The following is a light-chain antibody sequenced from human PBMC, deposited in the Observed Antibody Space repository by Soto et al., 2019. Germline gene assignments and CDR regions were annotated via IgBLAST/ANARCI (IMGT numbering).Light chain of an antibody. J-gene: IGLJ2*01. CDR2: DVS. CDR1: SSDVGGYNY. Sequence: QSDLTQPASVSGSPGQSITISCTGSSSDVGGYNYVSWYQHHPGKAPKLMIYDVSNRPSGVSNRFSGSNSGNTASLTISGLQAEDEADYYCSSYTSSSTVVFGGGTKVTVL. V-gene: IGLV2-14*03. CDR3: SSYTSSSTVV.